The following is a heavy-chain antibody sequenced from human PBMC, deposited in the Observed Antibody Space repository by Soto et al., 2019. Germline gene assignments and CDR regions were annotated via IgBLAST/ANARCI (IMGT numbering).Heavy chain of an antibody. V-gene: IGHV1-46*01. D-gene: IGHD3-22*01. CDR1: GYTFTSYY. J-gene: IGHJ6*02. CDR3: ARPLVVVGSRPYYGLDV. Sequence: ASVKVSCKASGYTFTSYYMHWVRQAPGQGLEWMGIINPSGGSTSYAQKFQGRVTMTRDTSTSTVYMELSSLRSEDTAIYYCARPLVVVGSRPYYGLDVWGQGTTVTVSS. CDR2: INPSGGST.